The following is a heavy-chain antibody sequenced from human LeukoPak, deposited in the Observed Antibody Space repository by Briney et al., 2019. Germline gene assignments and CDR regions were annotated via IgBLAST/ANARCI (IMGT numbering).Heavy chain of an antibody. Sequence: PSETLSLTCTVSGGSISSSSYYWGWIRQPPGKGLEWIGSIYYSGSTYYNPSLKSRVTISVDTSKNQFSLKLSSVTAADTAVYYCASEHGPPHSNYFDRRHGAPRDYWGQGTLVTVSS. CDR2: IYYSGST. J-gene: IGHJ4*02. CDR3: ASEHGPPHSNYFDRRHGAPRDY. D-gene: IGHD4-11*01. CDR1: GGSISSSSYY. V-gene: IGHV4-39*01.